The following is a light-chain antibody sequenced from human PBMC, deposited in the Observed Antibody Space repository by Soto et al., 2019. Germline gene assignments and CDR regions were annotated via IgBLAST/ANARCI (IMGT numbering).Light chain of an antibody. CDR2: KAS. CDR1: QSISSW. Sequence: DIQMTQSPSTLSASVGDRVTITCRANQSISSWLAWYQQKPGKAPKLLVYKASSLESGVPSRFSGSGSGTEFTLTISSLQPDDFATYYCHQYNSYSNTFGQGTKLEIK. J-gene: IGKJ2*01. V-gene: IGKV1-5*03. CDR3: HQYNSYSNT.